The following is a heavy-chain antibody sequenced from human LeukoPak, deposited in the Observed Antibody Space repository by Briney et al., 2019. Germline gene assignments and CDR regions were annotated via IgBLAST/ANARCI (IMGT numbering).Heavy chain of an antibody. J-gene: IGHJ4*02. D-gene: IGHD2/OR15-2a*01. CDR1: GFTFSSYA. V-gene: IGHV3-30-3*02. CDR3: AKRYTSTLRPVDFDY. Sequence: PGGSLRLSCAASGFTFSSYAMHWVRQAPGKGLEWVAVISYDGSNKYYAGSVKGRFTISRDNSNNTLYLQMNSLRAEDTATYYCAKRYTSTLRPVDFDYWGQGTLVTVSS. CDR2: ISYDGSNK.